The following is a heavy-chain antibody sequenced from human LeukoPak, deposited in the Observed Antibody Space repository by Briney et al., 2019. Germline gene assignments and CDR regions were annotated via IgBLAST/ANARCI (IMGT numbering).Heavy chain of an antibody. CDR2: IYYSGST. J-gene: IGHJ5*02. V-gene: IGHV4-30-4*01. CDR1: GGSISSGDYY. CDR3: ARDKRIAAAGTWFDP. D-gene: IGHD6-13*01. Sequence: SETLSLTCTVSGGSISSGDYYWSWIRQPPGKGPEWIGYIYYSGSTYYNPSLKSRVTISVDTSENQFSLKLSSVTAADTAVYYCARDKRIAAAGTWFDPWGQGTLVTVSS.